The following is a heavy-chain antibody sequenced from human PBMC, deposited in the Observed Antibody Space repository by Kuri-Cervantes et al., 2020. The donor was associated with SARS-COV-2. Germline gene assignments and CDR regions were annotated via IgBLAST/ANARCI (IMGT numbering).Heavy chain of an antibody. J-gene: IGHJ6*03. D-gene: IGHD6-13*01. CDR1: GGSISSGSYY. Sequence: SETLSLTCTVSGGSISSGSYYWSWIRQPAGKGLEWIGRIYTSGSTNYNPSLKSRVTMSVDTSKNQSSLKLSSVTAADTAVYYCARLGSSWYYYYYYYMDVWGKGTTVTVSS. CDR2: IYTSGST. V-gene: IGHV4-61*02. CDR3: ARLGSSWYYYYYYYMDV.